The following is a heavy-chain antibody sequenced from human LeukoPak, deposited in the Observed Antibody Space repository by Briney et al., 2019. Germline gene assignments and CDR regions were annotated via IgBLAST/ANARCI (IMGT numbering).Heavy chain of an antibody. D-gene: IGHD3-10*01. CDR2: IRYDGSNK. Sequence: GGSLRLSCAASGFTFSSYGMSWARQAPGKGLEWVAFIRYDGSNKYYADSVKGRFTISRDNSKNTLYLQMNSLRAEDTAVYYCAKEAYGSGSYQDYWGQGTLVTVSS. CDR1: GFTFSSYG. V-gene: IGHV3-30*02. CDR3: AKEAYGSGSYQDY. J-gene: IGHJ4*02.